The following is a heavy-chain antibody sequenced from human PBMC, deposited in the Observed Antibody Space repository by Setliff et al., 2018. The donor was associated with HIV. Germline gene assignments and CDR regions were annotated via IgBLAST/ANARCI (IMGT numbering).Heavy chain of an antibody. D-gene: IGHD3-22*01. Sequence: PSETLSLTCAVYSGSFSTYYWTWIRQPPGKGLEWIGEINHSGNTNYNPSLKSRVTISVDTSKNQFSLKLSSVTAADTAVYYCARDTPSYYYDSSGFDAFDIWGQGTMVTVSS. CDR2: INHSGNT. J-gene: IGHJ3*02. V-gene: IGHV4-34*01. CDR3: ARDTPSYYYDSSGFDAFDI. CDR1: SGSFSTYY.